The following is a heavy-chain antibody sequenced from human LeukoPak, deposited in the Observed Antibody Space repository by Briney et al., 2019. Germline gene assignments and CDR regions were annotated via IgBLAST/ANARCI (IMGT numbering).Heavy chain of an antibody. V-gene: IGHV4-59*01. CDR2: IYYSGSN. CDR1: GGSISNYY. D-gene: IGHD3-22*01. CDR3: ARDITMIMY. Sequence: SETLSLTCTVSGGSISNYYWSWIRQPPGKGLEWIGYIYYSGSNNCNPSLKSRVTISVDTSKNQFSLKLTSVTAADTAVYYCARDITMIMYWGQGTLVTVSS. J-gene: IGHJ4*02.